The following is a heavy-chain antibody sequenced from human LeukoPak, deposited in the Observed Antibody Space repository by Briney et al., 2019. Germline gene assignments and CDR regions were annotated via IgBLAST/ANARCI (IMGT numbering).Heavy chain of an antibody. Sequence: PSQTLSLTCTVSGGSIGSGGYYWSWIRQHPGKGLEWIGHIYYSGSTYYNPSLKSRVTVSVDTSKNQFSLKLSSVTAADTAVYYCAGASSGYVDSWGQGTLVTVSS. V-gene: IGHV4-31*03. J-gene: IGHJ4*02. CDR1: GGSIGSGGYY. CDR2: IYYSGST. D-gene: IGHD3-22*01. CDR3: AGASSGYVDS.